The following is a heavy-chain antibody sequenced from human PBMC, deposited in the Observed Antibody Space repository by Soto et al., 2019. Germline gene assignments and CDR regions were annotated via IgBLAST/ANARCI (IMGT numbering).Heavy chain of an antibody. D-gene: IGHD3-10*01. CDR1: GVSVSSGSYY. Sequence: SETLSLTCTVSGVSVSSGSYYWSWMRQPPGKGLEWIGYIYYSGSTNYNPSLKSRVTISVDTSKNQFSLKLSSVTAADTAVYYCATQYYYGSGSRYYGMEVWGQGTTVTVSS. CDR3: ATQYYYGSGSRYYGMEV. J-gene: IGHJ6*02. V-gene: IGHV4-61*01. CDR2: IYYSGST.